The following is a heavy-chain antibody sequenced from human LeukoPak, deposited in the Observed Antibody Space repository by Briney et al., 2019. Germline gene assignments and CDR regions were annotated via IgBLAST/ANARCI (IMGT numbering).Heavy chain of an antibody. V-gene: IGHV4-59*12. D-gene: IGHD6-19*01. Sequence: SETLSLTCTVSGGSISSYYWSWIRQPPGKGLEWIGYIYYSGSTNYNPSLKSRVTISVDTSKNQFSLKLSSVTAADTAVYYCARIEAQYYFDYWGQGTLVTVSS. CDR1: GGSISSYY. J-gene: IGHJ4*02. CDR3: ARIEAQYYFDY. CDR2: IYYSGST.